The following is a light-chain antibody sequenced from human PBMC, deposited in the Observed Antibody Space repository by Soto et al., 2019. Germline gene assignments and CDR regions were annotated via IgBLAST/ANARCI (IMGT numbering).Light chain of an antibody. J-gene: IGLJ2*01. CDR3: SPYTSSSTVV. V-gene: IGLV2-14*01. CDR2: EVT. Sequence: QSALTQPASVSGSPGQSITISCTGTSSDVGGYNYVSWYQQHPGKAPKLMIYEVTNRPSGVSNRFSGSKSGNTASLTISGLQAEDETHYYFSPYTSSSTVVFGGGTKLTVL. CDR1: SSDVGGYNY.